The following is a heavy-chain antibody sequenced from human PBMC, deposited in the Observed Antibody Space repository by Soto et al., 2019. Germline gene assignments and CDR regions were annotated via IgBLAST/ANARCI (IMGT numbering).Heavy chain of an antibody. J-gene: IGHJ5*02. Sequence: PGGSLRLSCTFTFSMYSMNWVRQAPGKGLEWVASISSGSAYIKYAESVKGRFTISGDNAKNSLHLQMNSLRAEDTAIYHCARDQGGSYDSWFDPWGQGTLVTVSS. CDR1: FTFSMYS. CDR3: ARDQGGSYDSWFDP. CDR2: ISSGSAYI. V-gene: IGHV3-21*06. D-gene: IGHD1-26*01.